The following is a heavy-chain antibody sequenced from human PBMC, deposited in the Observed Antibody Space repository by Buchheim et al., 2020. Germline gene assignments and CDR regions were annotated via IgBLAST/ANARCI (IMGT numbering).Heavy chain of an antibody. D-gene: IGHD6-13*01. CDR2: IDWADDK. J-gene: IGHJ4*02. Sequence: QVTLRESGPALVKPKQTLTLTCTFSGFSLSTGGMCVSWIRQPPGKALEWLARIDWADDKYCSTSLKTRLTISKDTSKNQVVLTMTNMDPVDTATYYCARRSPSGSSWYYFDYWGQGAL. CDR1: GFSLSTGGMC. V-gene: IGHV2-70*15. CDR3: ARRSPSGSSWYYFDY.